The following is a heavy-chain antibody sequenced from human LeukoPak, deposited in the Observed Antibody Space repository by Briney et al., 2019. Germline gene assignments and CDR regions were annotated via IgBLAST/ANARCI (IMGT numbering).Heavy chain of an antibody. V-gene: IGHV3-21*01. Sequence: GGSLRLSCAASGFTFSSYSMNWVRQAPGKGLEWVSSISSSRSYIYYADSVKGRFTISRDNAKNSLYLQMNSLRAEDTAVYYCARDAYAYDYVWGSYRYTPYYFDYWGQGTLVTVSS. D-gene: IGHD3-16*02. J-gene: IGHJ4*02. CDR2: ISSSRSYI. CDR3: ARDAYAYDYVWGSYRYTPYYFDY. CDR1: GFTFSSYS.